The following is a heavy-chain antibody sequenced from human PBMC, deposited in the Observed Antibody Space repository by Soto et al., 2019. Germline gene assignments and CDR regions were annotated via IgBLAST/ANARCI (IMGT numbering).Heavy chain of an antibody. J-gene: IGHJ4*02. Sequence: GGSLRLSCAASGFTFSSYAMHWVRQAPGKGLEWVAVISYDGSNKYYADSVKGRFTISRDNSKNTLYLQMNSLRAEDTAVYYCAIGRYSYGDLTGPRFDYWVQGTLVTV. CDR2: ISYDGSNK. CDR3: AIGRYSYGDLTGPRFDY. V-gene: IGHV3-30-3*01. CDR1: GFTFSSYA. D-gene: IGHD5-18*01.